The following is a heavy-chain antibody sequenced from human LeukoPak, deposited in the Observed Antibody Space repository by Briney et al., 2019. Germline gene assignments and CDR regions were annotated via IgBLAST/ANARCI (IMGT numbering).Heavy chain of an antibody. CDR3: ARDHSSSWPYYYYYMDV. V-gene: IGHV4-59*01. Sequence: SETLSLTCTVSGGSISSYYWSWIRQPPGKGLEWIGYIYYSGSTNYNPSLKSRVTISVDTSKNQFSLKLSSVTAADTAVYYCARDHSSSWPYYYYYMDVWGKGTTVTISS. D-gene: IGHD6-13*01. CDR1: GGSISSYY. J-gene: IGHJ6*03. CDR2: IYYSGST.